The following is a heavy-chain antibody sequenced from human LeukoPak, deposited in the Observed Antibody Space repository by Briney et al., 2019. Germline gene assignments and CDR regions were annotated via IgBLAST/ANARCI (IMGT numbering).Heavy chain of an antibody. CDR2: ISSSSGYI. CDR3: ERGGPAPMGMSNFDY. CDR1: GFTFSSYS. Sequence: GGSLRLSCAASGFTFSSYSMNWVRQAPGEGPEWVSSISSSSGYIYYAHSIKVRFTISRDNARNSSSMKMNILRAEDTARYYCERGGPAPMGMSNFDYWGQGTLVTVSS. V-gene: IGHV3-21*01. J-gene: IGHJ4*02. D-gene: IGHD2-2*01.